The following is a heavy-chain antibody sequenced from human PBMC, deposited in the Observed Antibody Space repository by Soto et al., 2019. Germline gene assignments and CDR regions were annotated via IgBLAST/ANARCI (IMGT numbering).Heavy chain of an antibody. D-gene: IGHD5-12*01. J-gene: IGHJ5*02. CDR1: GGTFSSYA. Sequence: QVKLVQSGAEVKKPGSSVKVSCKASGGTFSSYAISWVRQAHGQGLEWMGGIITIFGTANYAQKFQGRVTITADESTSTAYMELISLRSEDTAVYYCARQNSGYVVWFDLWVQVTLGTVS. CDR2: IITIFGTA. CDR3: ARQNSGYVVWFDL. V-gene: IGHV1-69*01.